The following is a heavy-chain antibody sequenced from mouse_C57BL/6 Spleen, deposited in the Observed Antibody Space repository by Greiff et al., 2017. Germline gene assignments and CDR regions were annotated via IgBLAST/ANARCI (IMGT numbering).Heavy chain of an antibody. Sequence: EVQLQQSGPELVKPGASVKIPCKASGYTFTDYNMDWVKQSHGKSLEWIGDINPNNGGTIYNQKFKGKATLTVDKSSSTAYMGLRSLTSEDTAVYYCAREGYYYGSSYAWFAYWGQGTLVTVSA. J-gene: IGHJ3*01. CDR2: INPNNGGT. D-gene: IGHD1-1*01. CDR1: GYTFTDYN. CDR3: AREGYYYGSSYAWFAY. V-gene: IGHV1-18*01.